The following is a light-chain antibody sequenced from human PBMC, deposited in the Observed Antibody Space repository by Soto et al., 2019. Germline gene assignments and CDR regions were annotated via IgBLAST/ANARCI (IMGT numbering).Light chain of an antibody. Sequence: DIQMTQSPSTLSASVGDRVTLTCRASQSISSWLACYHQKPGTAPQRSRYNVHSLGTGASSRCCGGVARTEFSLSLSGLWTEDFLTCISEKYNGYQGRLGKGTKVDIK. CDR1: QSISSW. V-gene: IGKV1-5*03. CDR2: NVH. CDR3: EKYNGYQGR. J-gene: IGKJ1*01.